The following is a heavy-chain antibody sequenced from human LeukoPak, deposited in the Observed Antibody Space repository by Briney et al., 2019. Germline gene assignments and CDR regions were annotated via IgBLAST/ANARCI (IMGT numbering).Heavy chain of an antibody. D-gene: IGHD6-13*01. J-gene: IGHJ4*02. CDR1: GFTVSSNY. V-gene: IGHV3-53*01. CDR3: ARGRRGIAAAGAY. CDR2: IYSGGST. Sequence: GGSLRLSCAASGFTVSSNYMSWVRQAPGKGLEWVSAIYSGGSTYYADSVKGRFTISRDNSKNTLYLQMNSLRAEDTAVYYCARGRRGIAAAGAYWGQGTLVTVSS.